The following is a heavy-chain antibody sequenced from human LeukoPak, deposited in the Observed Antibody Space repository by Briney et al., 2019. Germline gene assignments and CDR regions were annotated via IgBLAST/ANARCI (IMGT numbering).Heavy chain of an antibody. D-gene: IGHD1-26*01. CDR3: ARGRPGYSGSRDYFDY. J-gene: IGHJ4*02. CDR1: GYTFTSYY. Sequence: ASVKVSCKASGYTFTSYYMHWVRQAPGQGLEWMPIIDPSGGSTSYAQKFQGRLTMTRDMSTSTVYMELSSLRSEDTAVYYCARGRPGYSGSRDYFDYWGQGTLVTVSS. V-gene: IGHV1-46*01. CDR2: IDPSGGST.